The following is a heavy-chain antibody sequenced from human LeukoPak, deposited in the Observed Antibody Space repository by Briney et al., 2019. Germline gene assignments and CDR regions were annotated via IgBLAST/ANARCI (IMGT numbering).Heavy chain of an antibody. D-gene: IGHD4-11*01. CDR1: GYTFTSYY. CDR2: INPSDDST. J-gene: IGHJ4*02. CDR3: ARAITTGEFDS. Sequence: ASVKVSCKASGYTFTSYYMHWVRQAPGQGLEWMGIINPSDDSTIYTQKLQGRVTMTRDMSTSTVYMELSSLRSEDTAVYYCARAITTGEFDSWGQGTLVTVSS. V-gene: IGHV1-46*04.